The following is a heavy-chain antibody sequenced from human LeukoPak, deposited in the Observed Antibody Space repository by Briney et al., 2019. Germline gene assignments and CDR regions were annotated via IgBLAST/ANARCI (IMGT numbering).Heavy chain of an antibody. J-gene: IGHJ6*02. CDR2: ISPNSGGT. D-gene: IGHD3-10*02. CDR3: AREEPIFREFNYYGMDV. CDR1: GYTFTGYY. Sequence: ASVKVSCKASGYTFTGYYMHWVRQAPGQGLEWMGWISPNSGGTNYAQKFQGRVTMTRDTSISTAYMELSRLRSDDTAVYYCAREEPIFREFNYYGMDVWGQGTTVTVSS. V-gene: IGHV1-2*02.